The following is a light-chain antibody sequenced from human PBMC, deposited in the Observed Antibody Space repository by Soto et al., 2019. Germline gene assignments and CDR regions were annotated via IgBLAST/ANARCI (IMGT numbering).Light chain of an antibody. V-gene: IGKV3-11*01. Sequence: EIVLTPSPVTLYLSQRERATLSRSASQSVSSYLAWYQQKPGQAPRLLIYDASNRATGIPARFSGGGSGTDFTLTIDNLEPEDFAIHYCQQRSNWPPIPFGQGTRLPI. CDR2: DAS. J-gene: IGKJ5*01. CDR1: QSVSSY. CDR3: QQRSNWPPIP.